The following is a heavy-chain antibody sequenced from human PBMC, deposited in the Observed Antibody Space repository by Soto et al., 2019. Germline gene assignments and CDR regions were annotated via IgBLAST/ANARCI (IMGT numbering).Heavy chain of an antibody. D-gene: IGHD3-10*01. J-gene: IGHJ4*02. Sequence: SETLSLTCTVSGGSISSGGYYWSWIRQHPGKGLEWIGYIYYSGSTYYNPSLKSRVTISVDTSKNQFSLKLSSVTAADTAVYYCARVWFGELLYSDYWGQGTLVTVSS. CDR2: IYYSGST. V-gene: IGHV4-31*03. CDR1: GGSISSGGYY. CDR3: ARVWFGELLYSDY.